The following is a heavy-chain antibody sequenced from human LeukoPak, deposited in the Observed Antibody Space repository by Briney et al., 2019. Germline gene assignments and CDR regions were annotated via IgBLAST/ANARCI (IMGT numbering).Heavy chain of an antibody. D-gene: IGHD3-16*01. CDR3: ARDSAGGAEDY. CDR1: GFTFSSYW. J-gene: IGHJ4*02. V-gene: IGHV3-7*01. Sequence: GGSLGLSCAASGFTFSSYWMSWVRQAPGKGLEWVANIKQDGSEKYYVDSVKGRFTISRDNAKNSLYLQMNSLRAEDTAVYYCARDSAGGAEDYWGQGTLVTVSS. CDR2: IKQDGSEK.